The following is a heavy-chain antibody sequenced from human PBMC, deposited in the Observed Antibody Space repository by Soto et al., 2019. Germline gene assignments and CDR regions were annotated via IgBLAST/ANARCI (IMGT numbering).Heavy chain of an antibody. CDR1: GGSISSSSYY. CDR3: ARHRRTLRYFEN. V-gene: IGHV4-39*01. Sequence: SETLSLTCTVSGGSISSSSYYWGWIRQPPGKGLEWIGSIYYSGSTYYNPSLKSRVTISVDTSKNQFSLKLSSVTAADTAVYYCARHRRTLRYFENWGQGTLVTVSS. J-gene: IGHJ4*02. D-gene: IGHD3-9*01. CDR2: IYYSGST.